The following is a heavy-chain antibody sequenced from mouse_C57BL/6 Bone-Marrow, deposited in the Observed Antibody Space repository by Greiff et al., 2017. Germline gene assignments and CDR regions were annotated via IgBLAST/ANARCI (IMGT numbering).Heavy chain of an antibody. CDR1: GFTFSDYG. V-gene: IGHV5-17*01. J-gene: IGHJ4*01. CDR3: ARPPFYSNYYAMDY. Sequence: EVQVVESGGGLVKPGGSLKLSCAASGFTFSDYGMHWVRQAPEKGLEWVAYISSGSSTIYYADTVKGRFTISRDNAKNTLFLQMTSLRSEATAMYYCARPPFYSNYYAMDYWGQGTSVTVSS. D-gene: IGHD2-5*01. CDR2: ISSGSSTI.